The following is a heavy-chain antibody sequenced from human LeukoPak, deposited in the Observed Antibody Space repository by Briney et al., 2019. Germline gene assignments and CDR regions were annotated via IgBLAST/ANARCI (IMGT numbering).Heavy chain of an antibody. CDR2: INPSGGST. J-gene: IGHJ4*02. CDR1: GYSLTNYY. CDR3: ARTRGYYFDY. V-gene: IGHV1-46*01. Sequence: ASVKVSCKASGYSLTNYYMHWVRQAPGQGLEWMTMINPSGGSTTYAQNFQDRVTVTRAMSTSTVYMELSSLTSEDTAVYYCARTRGYYFDYWGQGTLVTVSS.